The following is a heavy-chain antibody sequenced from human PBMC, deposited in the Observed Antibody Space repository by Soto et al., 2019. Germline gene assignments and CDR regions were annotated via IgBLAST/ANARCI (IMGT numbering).Heavy chain of an antibody. J-gene: IGHJ3*02. D-gene: IGHD2-2*01. Sequence: PGGSLRLSCAASGFTFSNAWMSWVRQAPGKGLEWVGRIKSKTDGWTTDYAAPVKGRFTISRDDSKNTLYLQMNSLKTEDTAVYYCTTAVVSDAFDIWGQGTMVTVSS. CDR3: TTAVVSDAFDI. CDR1: GFTFSNAW. V-gene: IGHV3-15*01. CDR2: IKSKTDGWTT.